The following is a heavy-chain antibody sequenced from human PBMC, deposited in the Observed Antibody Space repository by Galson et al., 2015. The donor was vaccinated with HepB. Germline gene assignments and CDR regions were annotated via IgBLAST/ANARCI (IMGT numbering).Heavy chain of an antibody. Sequence: SVKVSCKASGGTFSSYAISWVRQAPGQGLEWMGGIIPIFGTANYAQKFQGRVTITADESTSTAYMELSSLRSEDTAVYYCARDPIVVVPAAMSDLGYSYGPFDYWGQGTLVTVSS. V-gene: IGHV1-69*13. D-gene: IGHD2-2*01. CDR1: GGTFSSYA. CDR3: ARDPIVVVPAAMSDLGYSYGPFDY. CDR2: IIPIFGTA. J-gene: IGHJ4*02.